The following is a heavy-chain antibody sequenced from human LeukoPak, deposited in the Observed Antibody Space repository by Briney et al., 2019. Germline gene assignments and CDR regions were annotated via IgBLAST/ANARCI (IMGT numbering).Heavy chain of an antibody. D-gene: IGHD2-15*01. J-gene: IGHJ4*02. Sequence: GASVKVSCKASGGTFSSYAISWVRQAPGQGLEWMGRISPILGIANYAQKFQGRVTITADKSTSTAYMELSSLRSEDTAVYYCVGDGIVVVTTWGQGTLVTVSS. V-gene: IGHV1-69*04. CDR1: GGTFSSYA. CDR3: VGDGIVVVTT. CDR2: ISPILGIA.